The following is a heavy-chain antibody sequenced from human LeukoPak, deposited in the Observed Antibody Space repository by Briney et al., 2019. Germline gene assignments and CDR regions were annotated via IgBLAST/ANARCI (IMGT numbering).Heavy chain of an antibody. CDR2: ISYGGST. Sequence: KPSETLSLTCTVSGGSISSYYWSWIRQPPGKGLEWIGYISYGGSTNYHPSLKSRVTISVDTSKNQFSLRLSSVTAADTAVYYCARGGYYDPPRDYWGQGTLVTVSS. CDR1: GGSISSYY. V-gene: IGHV4-59*01. J-gene: IGHJ4*02. CDR3: ARGGYYDPPRDY. D-gene: IGHD3-16*01.